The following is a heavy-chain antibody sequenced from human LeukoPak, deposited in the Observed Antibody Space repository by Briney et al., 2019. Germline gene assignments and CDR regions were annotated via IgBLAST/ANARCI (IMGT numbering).Heavy chain of an antibody. V-gene: IGHV3-21*01. CDR2: ISSSSSYI. CDR1: GFTFSSYS. CDR3: ARDPLPIAVAGTDGDY. D-gene: IGHD6-19*01. Sequence: GGSLRLSCAASGFTFSSYSMNWVRQAPGKGLEWVSSISSSSSYIYYADSVKGRFTISRDNAKNSLYLQMNSLRAEDTAVYYCARDPLPIAVAGTDGDYWGQGTLVTVSS. J-gene: IGHJ4*02.